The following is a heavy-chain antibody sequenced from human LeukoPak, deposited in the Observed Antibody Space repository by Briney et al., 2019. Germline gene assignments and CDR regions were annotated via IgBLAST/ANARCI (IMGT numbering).Heavy chain of an antibody. CDR2: IYSGGGT. J-gene: IGHJ4*02. CDR1: GFTVSSNY. Sequence: GGSLRLSCAASGFTVSSNYITWVRQAPGKGLEWVSVIYSGGGTYYADSVKGRFTISRDNSKNTVFLQMNSLRVEDTAVYSCAGNYDFWSDYPSYCGQGTLVTVSS. CDR3: AGNYDFWSDYPSY. D-gene: IGHD3-3*01. V-gene: IGHV3-53*01.